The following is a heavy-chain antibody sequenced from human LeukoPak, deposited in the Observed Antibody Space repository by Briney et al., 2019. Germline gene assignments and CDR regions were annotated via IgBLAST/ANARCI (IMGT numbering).Heavy chain of an antibody. CDR3: ARDSDVVMVATTGYYYYYGMDV. J-gene: IGHJ6*02. V-gene: IGHV3-30*04. D-gene: IGHD5-12*01. CDR1: GFTFSSYA. CDR2: ISYDGSNK. Sequence: GGSLRLSCAASGFTFSSYAMHLVRQAPGKGLEWVAVISYDGSNKYYADSVKGRFTISRDNSKNTLYLQMNSLRAEDTAVYYCARDSDVVMVATTGYYYYYGMDVWGQGTTVTVSS.